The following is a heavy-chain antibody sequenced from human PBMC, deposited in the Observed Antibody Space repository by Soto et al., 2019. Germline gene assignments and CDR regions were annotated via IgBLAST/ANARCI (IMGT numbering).Heavy chain of an antibody. V-gene: IGHV1-69*12. D-gene: IGHD6-19*01. CDR3: AGPVAGGVYYYYGMDV. J-gene: IGHJ6*02. CDR2: IIPIFGTA. Sequence: QVQLVQSGAEVKKPGSSVKVSCKASGGTFSSYAISWVRQAPGQGLEWMGGIIPIFGTADYAQKFQGGVIPTFAAPDDSQKTLGRGATTAAEYTSTASMVLSSLRAADTAVDYCAGPVAGGVYYYYGMDVWGQGTTVTVSS. CDR1: GGTFSSYA.